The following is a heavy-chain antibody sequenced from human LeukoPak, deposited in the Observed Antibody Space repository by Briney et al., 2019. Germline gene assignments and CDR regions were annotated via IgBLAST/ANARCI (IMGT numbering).Heavy chain of an antibody. CDR3: ARGIRYYDSSGYYLDY. CDR1: GCSFTSYW. CDR2: IYLGDSDT. D-gene: IGHD3-22*01. Sequence: GESLKISCKGSGCSFTSYWIGWVRQMPGKGLEWMGIIYLGDSDTRYSPSFQGQVTISADKSISTAYLQWSSLKASDTAMYYCARGIRYYDSSGYYLDYWGQGTLVTVSS. V-gene: IGHV5-51*01. J-gene: IGHJ4*02.